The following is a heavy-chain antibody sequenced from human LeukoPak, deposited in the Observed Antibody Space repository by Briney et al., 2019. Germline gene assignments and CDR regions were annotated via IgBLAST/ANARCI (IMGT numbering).Heavy chain of an antibody. V-gene: IGHV3-23*01. J-gene: IGHJ4*02. D-gene: IGHD6-19*01. CDR3: AKDPSIAVAGLFDY. CDR2: ISGSGDST. CDR1: GFTFSSNG. Sequence: GGSLRLSCAASGFTFSSNGMNWVRQAPGKGLEWVSGISGSGDSTYYADSVKGRFTISRDNSKNTLYLQMNSLRAEDAAVYYCAKDPSIAVAGLFDYWGQGTLVTVSS.